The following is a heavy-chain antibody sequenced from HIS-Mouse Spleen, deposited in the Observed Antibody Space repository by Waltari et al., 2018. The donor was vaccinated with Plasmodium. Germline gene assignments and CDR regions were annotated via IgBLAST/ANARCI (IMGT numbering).Heavy chain of an antibody. CDR2: IYYSGST. V-gene: IGHV4-31*03. D-gene: IGHD3-22*01. J-gene: IGHJ3*02. CDR1: GGSLRSGGYS. CDR3: AATEGSGYYYAFDI. Sequence: QVQLQESGPGLVKPSQTLSLICTFSGGSLRSGGYSLTWFRQHPGKGLEWIGYIYYSGSTYYNPSLKSRVTISVDTSKNQFSLKLSSVTAADTAVYYCAATEGSGYYYAFDIWGQGTMVTVSS.